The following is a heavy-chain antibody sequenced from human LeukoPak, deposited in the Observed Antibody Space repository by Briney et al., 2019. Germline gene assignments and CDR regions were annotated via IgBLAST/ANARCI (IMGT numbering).Heavy chain of an antibody. CDR1: GGSFSGYY. J-gene: IGHJ4*02. CDR3: ARVVASTSIDS. D-gene: IGHD2-15*01. CDR2: INHRGST. Sequence: SETLSLTCVVYGGSFSGYYWSWIRQSPGKGLEWIGEINHRGSTNYNPSLKRRVTISLDTSKNQFSLKLSSVTAADTALYYCARVVASTSIDSWGQGILVTVSS. V-gene: IGHV4-34*01.